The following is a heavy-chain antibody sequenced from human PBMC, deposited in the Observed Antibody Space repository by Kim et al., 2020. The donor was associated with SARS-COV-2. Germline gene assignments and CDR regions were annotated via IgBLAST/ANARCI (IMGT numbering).Heavy chain of an antibody. D-gene: IGHD3-3*01. V-gene: IGHV3-30*18. CDR2: ISYDGSNK. Sequence: GGSLRLSCAASGFTFSSYGMHWVRQAPGKGLEWVAVISYDGSNKYYADSVKGRFTISRDNSKNTLYLQMNSLIAEDTAVYYCAKGERREGVLRLEYFQH. CDR1: GFTFSSYG. J-gene: IGHJ1*01. CDR3: AKGERREGVLRLEYFQH.